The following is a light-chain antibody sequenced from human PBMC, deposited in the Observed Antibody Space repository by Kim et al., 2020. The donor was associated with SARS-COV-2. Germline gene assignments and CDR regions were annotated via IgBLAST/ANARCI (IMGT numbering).Light chain of an antibody. CDR2: AVA. Sequence: SASVGNRVNIACRASQSVSTSLNWYQQQPGKAPKLLIYAVASLQSGVPSRCSGSGSGTDFTLTSSSLQPEDFAIYYCQQSHGFPYTFGQGTKLEI. V-gene: IGKV1-39*01. CDR3: QQSHGFPYT. CDR1: QSVSTS. J-gene: IGKJ2*01.